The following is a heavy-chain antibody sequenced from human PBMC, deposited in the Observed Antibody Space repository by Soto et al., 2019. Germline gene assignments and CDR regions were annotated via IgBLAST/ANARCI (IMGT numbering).Heavy chain of an antibody. J-gene: IGHJ3*02. Sequence: ASVPGSCKASGYTFTSYGISWVRQAPGQGLGWMGWISAYNGNTNYAQKLQGRVTMTTDTSQSTAYLELRNLRSDDTAVYYCAREGSGWDFDTWGQGTPVNVSS. CDR2: ISAYNGNT. D-gene: IGHD6-19*01. CDR3: AREGSGWDFDT. CDR1: GYTFTSYG. V-gene: IGHV1-18*04.